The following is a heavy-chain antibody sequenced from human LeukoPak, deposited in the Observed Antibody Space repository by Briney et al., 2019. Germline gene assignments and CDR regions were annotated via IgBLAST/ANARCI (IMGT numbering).Heavy chain of an antibody. Sequence: GGSLRLSCAASGFTFSSYSMNWVRQAPGKGLEWVSSISSSSSYIYYADSVKGRFTISRDNSKNTLYLQMNSLRAEDTAIYYCANMAPGEKPHFDYWGQGTLVTVSS. CDR3: ANMAPGEKPHFDY. CDR2: ISSSSSYI. D-gene: IGHD7-27*01. V-gene: IGHV3-21*04. J-gene: IGHJ4*02. CDR1: GFTFSSYS.